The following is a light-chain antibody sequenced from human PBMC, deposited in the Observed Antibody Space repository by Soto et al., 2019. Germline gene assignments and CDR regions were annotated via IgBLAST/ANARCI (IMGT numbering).Light chain of an antibody. CDR1: SSDVGGYNY. V-gene: IGLV2-14*01. CDR3: SSYTSSSTLVI. CDR2: DVS. J-gene: IGLJ2*01. Sequence: QSALTQPASVSGSPGQSITISCTGTSSDVGGYNYVSWYQQHPGKAPKLMIFDVSNRPPGVSNRFSASKSDNTASLTLSGLQAEDEADYYCSSYTSSSTLVIFGGGTKLTVL.